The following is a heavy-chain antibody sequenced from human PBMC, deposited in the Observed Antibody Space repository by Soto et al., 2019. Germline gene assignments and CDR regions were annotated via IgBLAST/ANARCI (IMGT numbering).Heavy chain of an antibody. Sequence: SETLSLTCAVYGGSFSGYYWSWIRQPPGKGLEWIGEINHSGSTNYNPSLKSRVTISVDTSKNQFSLKLGSVTAADTAVYYCARTPPVSSSWYNYYYYYMDVWGKGTTVTVSS. V-gene: IGHV4-34*01. D-gene: IGHD6-13*01. CDR1: GGSFSGYY. J-gene: IGHJ6*03. CDR3: ARTPPVSSSWYNYYYYYMDV. CDR2: INHSGST.